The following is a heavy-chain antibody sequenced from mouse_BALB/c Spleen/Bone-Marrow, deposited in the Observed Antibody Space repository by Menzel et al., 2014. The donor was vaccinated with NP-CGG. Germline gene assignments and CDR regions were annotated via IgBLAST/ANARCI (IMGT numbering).Heavy chain of an antibody. Sequence: LQQSGSELVRPGASVKLSCKASGYTFTSYWMHWVKQRPGQGLEWIGNIYPGSGRTNYDEKFKSKATLTVDTSSSTAYTQLSSLTSEDSAVYFCTITTTASYAMDYWGQGTSVTVSS. D-gene: IGHD1-1*01. CDR1: GYTFTSYW. V-gene: IGHV1S22*01. J-gene: IGHJ4*01. CDR3: TITTTASYAMDY. CDR2: IYPGSGRT.